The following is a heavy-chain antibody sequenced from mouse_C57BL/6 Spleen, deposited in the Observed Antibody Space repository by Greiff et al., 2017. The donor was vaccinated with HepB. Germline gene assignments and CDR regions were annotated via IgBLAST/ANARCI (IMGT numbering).Heavy chain of an antibody. CDR1: GFTFSDYG. J-gene: IGHJ4*01. D-gene: IGHD1-1*01. V-gene: IGHV5-17*01. CDR2: ISRGSSTI. Sequence: EVMLVESGGGLVKPGGSLKLSCAASGFTFSDYGMHWVRQAPEKGLEWVAYISRGSSTIYYADTVKGRFTISRDNAKNTLFLQMTSLRSEDTAMYNCARGGSSSYYYAMDYWGQGTSVTVSS. CDR3: ARGGSSSYYYAMDY.